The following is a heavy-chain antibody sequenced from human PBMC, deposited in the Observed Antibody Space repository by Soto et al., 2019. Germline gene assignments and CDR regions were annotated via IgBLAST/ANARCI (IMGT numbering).Heavy chain of an antibody. Sequence: SLRLSCAASGFTFSRKTMHWVRQAPGKGLEWVAAITDDGTNKYYADSVKGRFTISRDNSKNTLYLLMSSLRAEDTAVYFCVREVYYDFWSGFNTHPYYFDYWGQGTLVTVSS. D-gene: IGHD3-3*01. CDR3: VREVYYDFWSGFNTHPYYFDY. CDR1: GFTFSRKT. J-gene: IGHJ4*02. V-gene: IGHV3-30*04. CDR2: ITDDGTNK.